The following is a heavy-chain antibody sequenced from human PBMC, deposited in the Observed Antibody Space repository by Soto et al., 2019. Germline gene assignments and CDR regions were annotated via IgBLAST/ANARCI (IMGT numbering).Heavy chain of an antibody. J-gene: IGHJ4*02. CDR2: IYYSGGT. Sequence: SETLSLTCTVSGGSVSSGSYYWSWIRQPPGKGLEWIGYIYYSGGTNYNPSLKSRVTISVDTSKNQFSLKLSSVTAADTAVYYCARGGGVTATFDYRGQGTLDTVSS. D-gene: IGHD5-18*01. CDR1: GGSVSSGSYY. CDR3: ARGGGVTATFDY. V-gene: IGHV4-61*01.